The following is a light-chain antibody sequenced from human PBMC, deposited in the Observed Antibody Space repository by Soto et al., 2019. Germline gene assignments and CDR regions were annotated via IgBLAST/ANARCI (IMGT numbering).Light chain of an antibody. V-gene: IGLV2-14*01. J-gene: IGLJ1*01. CDR3: SSYTSSNTLEV. CDR2: EVS. CDR1: SSDVGGYNY. Sequence: QSVLTQPASVSGSPGQSITISCTGTSSDVGGYNYVSWYQHHPAKAPKLVIYEVSNRPSGVSNRFSGSKSGNTASLTISGLQAEDEADYYCSSYTSSNTLEVFGVGTKVTVL.